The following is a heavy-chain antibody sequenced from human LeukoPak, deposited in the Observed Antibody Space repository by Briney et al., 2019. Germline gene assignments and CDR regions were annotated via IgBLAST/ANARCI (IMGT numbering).Heavy chain of an antibody. Sequence: PGGSLRLSCAASGFTFSSYEMNWVRQAPGKGLEGVSSISSSSSYIYYADSVKGRFTISRDNAKNSLYLQMNSLRAEDTAVYYCARADSGYPDYWGQGTLVTVSS. CDR1: GFTFSSYE. V-gene: IGHV3-21*01. J-gene: IGHJ4*02. CDR3: ARADSGYPDY. D-gene: IGHD5-12*01. CDR2: ISSSSSYI.